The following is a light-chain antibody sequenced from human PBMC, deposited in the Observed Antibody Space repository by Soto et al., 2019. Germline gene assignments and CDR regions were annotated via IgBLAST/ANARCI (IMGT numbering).Light chain of an antibody. CDR3: QQYYDWPIT. Sequence: EVVLTQSPGTLALSRGARAPLSCRARQSVSSSYLAWYQHRPGQAPRLLIFGASSRATGIPDRFSGTGSGTDFTLTISRLEPEDFAVYYCQQYYDWPITFGQGTRLEIK. V-gene: IGKV3-20*01. CDR2: GAS. CDR1: QSVSSSY. J-gene: IGKJ5*01.